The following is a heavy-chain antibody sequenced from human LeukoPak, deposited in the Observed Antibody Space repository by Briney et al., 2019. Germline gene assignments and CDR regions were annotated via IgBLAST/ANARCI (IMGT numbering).Heavy chain of an antibody. CDR1: GGSISSYY. J-gene: IGHJ4*02. Sequence: ASETLSLTCTVSGGSISSYYWSRIRQPPGKGLEWIGYIYYSGSTNYNPSLKSRVTISVDTSKNQFSLKLSSVTAADTAVYYCARGFGRKGYYFDYWGQGTLVTVSS. D-gene: IGHD3-10*01. V-gene: IGHV4-59*08. CDR2: IYYSGST. CDR3: ARGFGRKGYYFDY.